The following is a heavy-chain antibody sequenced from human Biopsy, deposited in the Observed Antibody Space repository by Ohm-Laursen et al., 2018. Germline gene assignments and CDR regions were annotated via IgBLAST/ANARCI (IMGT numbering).Heavy chain of an antibody. V-gene: IGHV3-7*01. CDR1: GFTFSRYA. D-gene: IGHD3-10*01. Sequence: SLRLSCTASGFTFSRYAMSWVRQAPGKGLEWVANINEDGSDKNYVDSVKGRFTISRDNSKNTLFLQMNNLRAEDTAVYYCARDRYYGSANYFGYYNMDVWGQGTTVTVSS. CDR3: ARDRYYGSANYFGYYNMDV. CDR2: INEDGSDK. J-gene: IGHJ6*02.